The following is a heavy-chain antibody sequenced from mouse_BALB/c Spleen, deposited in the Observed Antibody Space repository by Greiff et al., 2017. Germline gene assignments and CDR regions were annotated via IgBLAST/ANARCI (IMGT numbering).Heavy chain of an antibody. CDR2: IDPANGNT. D-gene: IGHD1-1*01. CDR1: GFNIKDTY. Sequence: VQLQQSGAELVKPGASVKLSCTASGFNIKDTYMHWVKQRPEQGLEWIGRIDPANGNTKYDPKFQGKATITADTSSNTAYLQLSSLTSEDTAVYYCASFYYGSSWGFDYWGQGTTLTVSS. V-gene: IGHV14-3*02. CDR3: ASFYYGSSWGFDY. J-gene: IGHJ2*01.